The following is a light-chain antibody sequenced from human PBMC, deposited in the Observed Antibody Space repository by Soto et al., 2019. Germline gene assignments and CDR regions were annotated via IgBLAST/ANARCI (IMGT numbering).Light chain of an antibody. CDR2: GAS. V-gene: IGKV3-15*01. Sequence: EIVMTQSPATLSVSPGERVTLSCRASQSVRSNLAWYQQKPGQAPGLLIYGASTRATGLPARFSGSGSGTEFTLTISSLQSEDFAVYYCQQYKNWPRTFGKGTKVDIK. CDR3: QQYKNWPRT. CDR1: QSVRSN. J-gene: IGKJ1*01.